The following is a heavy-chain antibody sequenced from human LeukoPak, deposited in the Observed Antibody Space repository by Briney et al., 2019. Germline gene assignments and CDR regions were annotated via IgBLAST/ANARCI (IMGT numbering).Heavy chain of an antibody. Sequence: KPSGTLSLTCAVSGGSISSSNWWSWVRQPPGKGLEWIGEIYHSGSTNYNPSLKSRVTISEDKSKNQFSLKLSSVTAADTAVYYCARDVPHGSGSTFDYWGQGTLVTVSS. D-gene: IGHD3-10*01. CDR1: GGSISSSNW. J-gene: IGHJ4*02. CDR2: IYHSGST. CDR3: ARDVPHGSGSTFDY. V-gene: IGHV4-4*02.